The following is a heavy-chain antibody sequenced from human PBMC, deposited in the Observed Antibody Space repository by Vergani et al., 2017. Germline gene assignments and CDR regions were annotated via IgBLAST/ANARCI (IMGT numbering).Heavy chain of an antibody. J-gene: IGHJ6*03. CDR2: ISGSGGST. CDR1: GFTFSSYA. CDR3: AKDQPVTIFADGFYYYYYMDV. Sequence: EVQLLESGGGLVQPGGSLRLSCAASGFTFSSYAMRWVRQAPGKGLEWVSAISGSGGSTYYADSVKGRFTISRDNSKNTLYLQMNSLRAEDTAVYYCAKDQPVTIFADGFYYYYYMDVWGKGTTVTVSS. D-gene: IGHD3-3*01. V-gene: IGHV3-23*01.